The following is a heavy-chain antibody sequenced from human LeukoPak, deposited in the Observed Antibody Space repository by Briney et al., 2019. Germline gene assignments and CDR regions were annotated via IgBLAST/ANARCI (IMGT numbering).Heavy chain of an antibody. CDR1: GGSFSGNY. CDR3: ARGRSGSNWFDP. Sequence: SETLSLTCAVYGGSFSGNYWSWIRQPPGKGLEWIGEINHSGSTNYNPTLKSRVTITVDTSKNQFSLKLSSVTAADTAVYYCARGRSGSNWFDPWGQGTLVTVSS. V-gene: IGHV4-34*01. CDR2: INHSGST. J-gene: IGHJ5*02. D-gene: IGHD1-26*01.